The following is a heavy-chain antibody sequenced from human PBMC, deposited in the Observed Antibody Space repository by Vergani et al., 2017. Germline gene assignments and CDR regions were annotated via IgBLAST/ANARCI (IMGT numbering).Heavy chain of an antibody. CDR3: AKDITPAAAGTDY. J-gene: IGHJ4*02. Sequence: QVQLVESGGGVVQPGGSLRLSCAASGFTFSSYGMHWVRQAPGKGLEWVAFIRCDGSNKYYADSVKGRFTISRDNSKNTLYLQMNSLRAEDTAVYYCAKDITPAAAGTDYWGQGTLVTVSS. V-gene: IGHV3-30*02. CDR1: GFTFSSYG. CDR2: IRCDGSNK. D-gene: IGHD6-13*01.